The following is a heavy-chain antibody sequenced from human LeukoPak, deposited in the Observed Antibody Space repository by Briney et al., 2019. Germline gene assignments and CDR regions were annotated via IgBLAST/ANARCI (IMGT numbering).Heavy chain of an antibody. J-gene: IGHJ6*02. Sequence: GGSLRLSCAASGFTFSSYGMHWVRQAPGKGLEWVAVISYDGSNKYYADSVKGRFTISRDNSKNTLYLQMNSLRAEDTAVYYCAKDQGPYSSSSPGFDPWGQGTTVTVSS. CDR2: ISYDGSNK. CDR1: GFTFSSYG. D-gene: IGHD6-13*01. V-gene: IGHV3-30*18. CDR3: AKDQGPYSSSSPGFDP.